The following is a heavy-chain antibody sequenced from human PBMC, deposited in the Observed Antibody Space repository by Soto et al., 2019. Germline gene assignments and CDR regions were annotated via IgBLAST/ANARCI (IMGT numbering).Heavy chain of an antibody. V-gene: IGHV1-69*04. Sequence: SVKVSCKASGGTFSSYTISWVRQAPGQGLEWMGRIIPILGIANYAQKFQDRVTITADKSTSTAYMELSSLRSEDTAVYYCAREEGYCSSTSCLKYYYYGMDVWGQGTTVTVSS. J-gene: IGHJ6*02. CDR3: AREEGYCSSTSCLKYYYYGMDV. CDR1: GGTFSSYT. D-gene: IGHD2-2*01. CDR2: IIPILGIA.